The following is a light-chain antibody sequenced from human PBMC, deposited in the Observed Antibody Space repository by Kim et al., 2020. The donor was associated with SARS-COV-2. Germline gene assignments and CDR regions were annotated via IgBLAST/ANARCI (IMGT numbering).Light chain of an antibody. V-gene: IGKV3-15*01. CDR3: QQYNNWPLT. CDR1: QSVSTN. Sequence: EIVMTQSPVTLSVSPGERATLSCRASQSVSTNLAWYQQKPGQAPRLLIYGASTRATGIPVRFSGSGSGTEFTLTMSSLQSEDFAVYFCQQYNNWPLTFGQGTKVDIK. CDR2: GAS. J-gene: IGKJ1*01.